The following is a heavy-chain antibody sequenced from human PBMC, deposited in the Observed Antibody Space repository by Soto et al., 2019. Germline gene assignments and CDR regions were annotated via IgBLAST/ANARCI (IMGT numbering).Heavy chain of an antibody. D-gene: IGHD4-17*01. CDR3: ASTRIFYYYYGMDV. J-gene: IGHJ6*02. V-gene: IGHV1-3*01. Sequence: ASVKVSCKASGYTFTSYAMHWVRQAPGQRLEWMGWINAGNGNTKYSQKFQGRVTMTRDTSTSTVYMELSSLRSEDTAVYYCASTRIFYYYYGMDVWGQGTTVTVSS. CDR1: GYTFTSYA. CDR2: INAGNGNT.